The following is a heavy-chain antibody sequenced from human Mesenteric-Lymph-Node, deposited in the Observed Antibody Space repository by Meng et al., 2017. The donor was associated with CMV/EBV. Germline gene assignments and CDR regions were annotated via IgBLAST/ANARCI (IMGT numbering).Heavy chain of an antibody. CDR2: ISSSSSKT. Sequence: GGSLKISCAASGFSSYSMNWVRQAPGKGLEWVSSISSSSSKTHYADSVKGRFIISRDDAKNSLYLQMNSLRAEDTAVYYCARWEELDYYGMDVWGQGTTVTVSS. D-gene: IGHD1-26*01. J-gene: IGHJ6*02. V-gene: IGHV3-21*01. CDR3: ARWEELDYYGMDV. CDR1: GFSSYS.